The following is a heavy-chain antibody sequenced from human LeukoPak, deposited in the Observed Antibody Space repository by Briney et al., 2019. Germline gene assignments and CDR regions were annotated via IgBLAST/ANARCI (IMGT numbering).Heavy chain of an antibody. CDR2: IASSGRNT. Sequence: GGSLRLSCAASGFNFNDAAMTWVRQAPGKGLEWVSLIASSGRNTYYTDSVRGRFTISRDNSKKTLSLQMNSLRAEDTAVYYCARDSVDYDILTVYYYYGMDVWGQGTTVTVSS. J-gene: IGHJ6*02. V-gene: IGHV3-23*01. CDR3: ARDSVDYDILTVYYYYGMDV. D-gene: IGHD3-9*01. CDR1: GFNFNDAA.